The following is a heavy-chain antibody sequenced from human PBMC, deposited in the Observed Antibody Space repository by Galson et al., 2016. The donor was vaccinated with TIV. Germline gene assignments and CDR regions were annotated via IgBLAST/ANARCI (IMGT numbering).Heavy chain of an antibody. CDR3: VREGSTVTMHHYFGMDV. D-gene: IGHD4-11*01. V-gene: IGHV4-38-2*02. CDR2: IYESGTT. Sequence: SETLSLTCAVSGYAIKSGYYWGWIRQPPGKGLQWIGSIYESGTTYYNPSLKSRLTMSVDTSKNQFSLKLSSVTAADMAVYYCVREGSTVTMHHYFGMDVWGQGTSVTVSS. CDR1: GYAIKSGYY. J-gene: IGHJ6*02.